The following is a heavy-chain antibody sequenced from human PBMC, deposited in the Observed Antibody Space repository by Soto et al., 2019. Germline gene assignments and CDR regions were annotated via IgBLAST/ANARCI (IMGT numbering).Heavy chain of an antibody. CDR2: ISGSGSSST. D-gene: IGHD2-15*01. CDR3: AKDPIVGPDHYSNH. V-gene: IGHV3-23*01. Sequence: PGGSLRLSCAASGFTFSTYAISWVRQAPGKGLEWVSAISGSGSSSTYYADSVKGRFTISRDNSKNTLYLQMNSLRAEDTAVYYCAKDPIVGPDHYSNHWGQGTLVTVAS. J-gene: IGHJ4*02. CDR1: GFTFSTYA.